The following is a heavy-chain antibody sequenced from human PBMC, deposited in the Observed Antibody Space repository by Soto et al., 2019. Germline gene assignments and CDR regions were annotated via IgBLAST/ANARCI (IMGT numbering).Heavy chain of an antibody. J-gene: IGHJ4*01. Sequence: SETQSLCYRFSGGSISSGGYYLSRNRQHPGKGQEWIGYIYYSGSTYYNPSLKSRVTISVDTSKNQFSLKLSSVTAADTAVYYCARAHRVCSGGSCYSDGYFDYWGQELWSPSLQ. V-gene: IGHV4-31*03. D-gene: IGHD2-15*01. CDR3: ARAHRVCSGGSCYSDGYFDY. CDR2: IYYSGST. CDR1: GGSISSGGYY.